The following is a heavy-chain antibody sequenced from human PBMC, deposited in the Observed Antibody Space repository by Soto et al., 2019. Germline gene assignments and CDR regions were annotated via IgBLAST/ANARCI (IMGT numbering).Heavy chain of an antibody. CDR1: GYTFTGYG. Sequence: QVQLVQSGAEMKNPGASVKVSCKASGYTFTGYGISWVLQAPGQGLEWMGWISGFNDDTNHAQKLQGRVTMTKDTSTSTVYMELRSLKSDDTAVYYCARSGSYYPARNWFGPWGQGTLVTVS. CDR3: ARSGSYYPARNWFGP. CDR2: ISGFNDDT. J-gene: IGHJ5*02. D-gene: IGHD3-10*01. V-gene: IGHV1-18*01.